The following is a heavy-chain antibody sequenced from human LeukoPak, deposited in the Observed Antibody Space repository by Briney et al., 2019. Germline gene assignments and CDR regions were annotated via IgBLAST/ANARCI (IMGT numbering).Heavy chain of an antibody. D-gene: IGHD6-6*01. V-gene: IGHV5-51*01. CDR2: ISPGDSDT. J-gene: IGHJ6*03. CDR1: GYSFTSYW. CDR3: ARNGMAARTEDDYYYYYMDV. Sequence: GESLKISCKGSGYSFTSYWIGWVRQMPGKGLEWMGIISPGDSDTSYSPSFQGQVTISADKSISTAYLQWSSLKASDTAMYYCARNGMAARTEDDYYYYYMDVWGKGTTVTVSS.